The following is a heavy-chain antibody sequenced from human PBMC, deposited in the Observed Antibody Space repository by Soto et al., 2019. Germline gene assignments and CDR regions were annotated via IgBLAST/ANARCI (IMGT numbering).Heavy chain of an antibody. CDR2: IITFYGAA. D-gene: IGHD1-1*01. CDR3: ARGGKERFRGPGMDV. J-gene: IGHJ6*02. V-gene: IGHV1-69*01. CDR1: GGNFNTYA. Sequence: QVQLVQSGAEVREPGSSVRLSCKASGGNFNTYAFNWVRQAPGQGLEWLGGIITFYGAAMYAQNFQGRVTITADEFRTIAYMELNSLRYHDTAVYYCARGGKERFRGPGMDVWGQGTTVTVSS.